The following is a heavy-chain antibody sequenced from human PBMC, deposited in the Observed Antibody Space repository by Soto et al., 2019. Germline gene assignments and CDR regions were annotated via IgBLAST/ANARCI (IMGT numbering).Heavy chain of an antibody. D-gene: IGHD3-16*01. V-gene: IGHV1-2*02. Sequence: ASVNVSCKCSGYTFTGQYIHWVRQAPGQGLEWMGWINPNSGDTNYAQKFQGRVTMTRDTPIGTAYMELSSLRSNDTAIYYCARESSGITLYGMDVWGQGTTVTVSS. J-gene: IGHJ6*02. CDR3: ARESSGITLYGMDV. CDR2: INPNSGDT. CDR1: GYTFTGQY.